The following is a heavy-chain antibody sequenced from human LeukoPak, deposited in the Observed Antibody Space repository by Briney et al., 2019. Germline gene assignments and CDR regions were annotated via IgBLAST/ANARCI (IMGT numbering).Heavy chain of an antibody. V-gene: IGHV3-48*03. Sequence: PGGSLRLSCAASGFTFSSYEMNWVRQAPGKGLEWVSYISSSGSTIYYADSVKGRFTISRDNAKNSLYLQMNSLRAEDTAVYYCARDGYYYGSGSYYKVDSDYWGQGTLVTVSS. CDR1: GFTFSSYE. J-gene: IGHJ4*02. CDR2: ISSSGSTI. D-gene: IGHD3-10*01. CDR3: ARDGYYYGSGSYYKVDSDY.